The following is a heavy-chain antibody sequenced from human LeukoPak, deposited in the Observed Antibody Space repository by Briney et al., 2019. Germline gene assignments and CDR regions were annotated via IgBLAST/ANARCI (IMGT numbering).Heavy chain of an antibody. CDR2: FSGSGGST. J-gene: IGHJ4*02. CDR1: GFIFSTYA. D-gene: IGHD5-18*01. CDR3: AKDLGMQVWFPL. V-gene: IGHV3-23*01. Sequence: GGSLRLSCVGSGFIFSTYAMSWVRQAPGKGLEWVSSFSGSGGSTYYADSVKGRFTISRDNSKNTLYLQMNSLRAEDTAVYYCAKDLGMQVWFPLWGQGTLVTVSS.